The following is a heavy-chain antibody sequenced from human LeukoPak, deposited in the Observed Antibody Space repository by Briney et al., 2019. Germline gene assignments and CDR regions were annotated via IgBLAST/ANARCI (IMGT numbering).Heavy chain of an antibody. V-gene: IGHV3-53*01. Sequence: GGSLRLSCASSGFTVSNDYMTWVRQAPGKGLEWVSVIYSGGSTFYADSVKGRFTISRDNSKNTVDLQMNSLRTEDTAIYYCGRGHEALRYWAQEPLVTVSS. CDR2: IYSGGST. J-gene: IGHJ4*02. CDR3: GRGHEALRY. CDR1: GFTVSNDY.